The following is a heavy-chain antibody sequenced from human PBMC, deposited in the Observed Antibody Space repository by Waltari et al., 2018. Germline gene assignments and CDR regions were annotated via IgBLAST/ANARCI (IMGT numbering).Heavy chain of an antibody. CDR1: GDTFRNFG. J-gene: IGHJ5*01. CDR3: ARRGDFKDWFDS. V-gene: IGHV1-69*12. D-gene: IGHD3-16*01. CDR2: TIPIFGRT. Sequence: QVLLVQSGSEVRKPGSSVKVSCKASGDTFRNFGFNWVRQAPGQGLEWMGGTIPIFGRTNYAQRFKGRVTVSADESTRTAYMELNNLTSDDTAIYFCARRGDFKDWFDSWGQGTLVIDSS.